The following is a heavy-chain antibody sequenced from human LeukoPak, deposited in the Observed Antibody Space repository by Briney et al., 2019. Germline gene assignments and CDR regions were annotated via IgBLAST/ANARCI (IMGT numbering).Heavy chain of an antibody. CDR2: IIPIFGTA. V-gene: IGHV1-69*06. CDR3: ARGTLSWDHYYYYGMDV. CDR1: GGTFSSYA. D-gene: IGHD6-13*01. Sequence: ASVKVSCKASGGTFSSYAISWVRQAPRQGLEWMGGIIPIFGTANYAQKFQGRVTITADKSTSTAYMELSSLRSEDTAVYYCARGTLSWDHYYYYGMDVWGKGTTVTVSS. J-gene: IGHJ6*04.